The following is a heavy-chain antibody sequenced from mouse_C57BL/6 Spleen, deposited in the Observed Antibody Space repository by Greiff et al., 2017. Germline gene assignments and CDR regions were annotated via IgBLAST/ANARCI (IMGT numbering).Heavy chain of an antibody. CDR2: MSNLAYSI. D-gene: IGHD2-1*01. V-gene: IGHV5-15*04. CDR3: ARQGFHGNYYFDY. Sequence: EVMLVESGGGLVQPGGSLKLSCAASGFTFRDYGMAWVRQAPRKGPEWVAFMSNLAYSIYYADTVTGRFTISRENAKNTLYLEMSSLRSEDTAMYYCARQGFHGNYYFDYWGQGTTRTVSS. CDR1: GFTFRDYG. J-gene: IGHJ2*01.